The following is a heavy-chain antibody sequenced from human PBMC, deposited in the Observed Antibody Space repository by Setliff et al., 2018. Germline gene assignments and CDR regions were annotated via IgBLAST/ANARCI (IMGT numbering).Heavy chain of an antibody. V-gene: IGHV3-11*01. CDR1: GFTFGDYY. Sequence: PGGSLRLSCAASGFTFGDYYMTWIRQAPGKGLEWVSYISRGGNTIYYADSVRGRFTISRDNAKNSLFLQMNSLRAEDTAVYYCARVGVPAVGLYFDYWGQGTLVTVSS. CDR3: ARVGVPAVGLYFDY. J-gene: IGHJ4*02. CDR2: ISRGGNTI. D-gene: IGHD2-8*01.